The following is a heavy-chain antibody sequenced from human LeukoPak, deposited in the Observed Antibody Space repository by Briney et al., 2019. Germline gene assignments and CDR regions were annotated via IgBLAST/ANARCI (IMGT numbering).Heavy chain of an antibody. Sequence: LPLTSAFSSHPLSSNTPPWNSISQSPSRGLEWLGRTYYRSKWNKNYAASVKSRITINPDTSKNQLSLQLNSVTPEDTAVYYCARGYMGTTDYWGQGTLVIVSS. J-gene: IGHJ4*02. CDR2: TYYRSKWNK. D-gene: IGHD1-7*01. V-gene: IGHV6-1*01. CDR1: SHPLSSNTPP. CDR3: ARGYMGTTDY.